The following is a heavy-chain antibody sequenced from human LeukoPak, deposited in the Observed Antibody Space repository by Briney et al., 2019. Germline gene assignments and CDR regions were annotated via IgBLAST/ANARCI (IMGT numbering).Heavy chain of an antibody. Sequence: GASVKVSCKASGYTCTSYGISWVRQAPGQGLEKIRWISTYNGNTNYAQKLQGRATMTTDTSTSTAYMELRSLRSDDTAVYYCARAGIVPAAPVSFDIWGQGTMVTVSS. D-gene: IGHD2-2*01. V-gene: IGHV1-18*01. CDR2: ISTYNGNT. CDR3: ARAGIVPAAPVSFDI. CDR1: GYTCTSYG. J-gene: IGHJ3*02.